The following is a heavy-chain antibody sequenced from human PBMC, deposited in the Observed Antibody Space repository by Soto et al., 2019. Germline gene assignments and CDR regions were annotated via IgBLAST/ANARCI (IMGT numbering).Heavy chain of an antibody. J-gene: IGHJ4*02. CDR2: ISYDGSNK. CDR1: GFTFSSYA. D-gene: IGHD3-10*01. Sequence: QVQLVESGGGVVQPGRSLRLSCAASGFTFSSYAMHWVRQAPGKGLEWVAVISYDGSNKYYADSVKGRFTISRDNSKNMLYLQMNSLRAEDTAVNYCARVGSISMVRGVIITGGGFDYWGQGTLVTVSS. V-gene: IGHV3-30-3*01. CDR3: ARVGSISMVRGVIITGGGFDY.